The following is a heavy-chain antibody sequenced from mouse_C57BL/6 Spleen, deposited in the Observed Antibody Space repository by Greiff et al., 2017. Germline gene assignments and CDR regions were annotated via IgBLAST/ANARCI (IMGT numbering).Heavy chain of an antibody. D-gene: IGHD1-1*01. V-gene: IGHV5-9*01. Sequence: EVMLVESGGGLVKPGGSLKLSCAASGFTFSSYTMSWVRQTPEKGLEWVATISGGGGNTYYPDSVKGRFTISRDNAKTTLYLQMRSLRSEDTALYYCARRTTVVATFDYWGQGTTVTVSS. CDR2: ISGGGGNT. J-gene: IGHJ2*01. CDR3: ARRTTVVATFDY. CDR1: GFTFSSYT.